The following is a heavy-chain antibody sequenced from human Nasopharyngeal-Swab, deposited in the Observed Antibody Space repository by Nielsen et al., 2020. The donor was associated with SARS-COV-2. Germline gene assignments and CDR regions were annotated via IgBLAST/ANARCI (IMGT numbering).Heavy chain of an antibody. CDR3: TTDRYSSSWYNAINY. J-gene: IGHJ4*02. V-gene: IGHV3-15*01. D-gene: IGHD6-13*01. CDR2: IKSKTDGGTT. Sequence: WIRQLPGKGLEWVGRIKSKTDGGTTDYTAPLKGRFTISRDDSKNTLYLQMNSLKIEDTAVYYCTTDRYSSSWYNAINYWGQGTLVTVSS.